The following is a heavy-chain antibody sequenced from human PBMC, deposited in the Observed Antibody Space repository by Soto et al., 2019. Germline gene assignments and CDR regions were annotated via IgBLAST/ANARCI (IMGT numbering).Heavy chain of an antibody. J-gene: IGHJ4*02. CDR1: GDSVSGNSAA. V-gene: IGHV6-1*01. D-gene: IGHD3-16*01. CDR2: TYYRSRWYN. CDR3: PKELPYYVRRDSYLEY. Sequence: QTLSLTCAISGDSVSGNSAAWNWIRQSPSRGLEWLGRTYYRSRWYNDYAVSVKSRITVTPDTSKNQFSLHLNSVTPDDTAVYYGPKELPYYVRRDSYLEYWGQGDLGTAS.